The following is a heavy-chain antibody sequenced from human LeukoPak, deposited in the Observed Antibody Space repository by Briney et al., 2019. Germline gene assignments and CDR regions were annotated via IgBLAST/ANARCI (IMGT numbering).Heavy chain of an antibody. V-gene: IGHV1-18*01. D-gene: IGHD3-9*01. CDR1: GYTFSSYG. CDR2: IRGDNGNT. CDR3: ARVDLLTSYYFFDH. J-gene: IGHJ4*02. Sequence: GASVKVSCKASGYTFSSYGISWVRQAPGQGLEWVGWIRGDNGNTNYAQNFQGRVTMTTDTSTSTAYMELRSLGSDETAVYYCARVDLLTSYYFFDHWGQGTLVTVSS.